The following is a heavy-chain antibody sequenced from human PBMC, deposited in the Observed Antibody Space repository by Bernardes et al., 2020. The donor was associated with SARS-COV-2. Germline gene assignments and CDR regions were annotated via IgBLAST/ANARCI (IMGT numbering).Heavy chain of an antibody. D-gene: IGHD1-26*01. J-gene: IGHJ1*01. CDR2: ISAYNGNT. Sequence: ASVKVSCKASGYTFTSYGISWVRQAPGQGLEWMGWISAYNGNTNYAQKLQGRVTMTTDTSTSTAYMELRSLRSDDTAVYYCASGASRGSYREYFQHWGQGTLVTVSS. CDR3: ASGASRGSYREYFQH. V-gene: IGHV1-18*01. CDR1: GYTFTSYG.